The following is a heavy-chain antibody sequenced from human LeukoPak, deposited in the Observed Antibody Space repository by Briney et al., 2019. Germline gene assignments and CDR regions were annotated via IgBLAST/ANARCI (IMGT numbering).Heavy chain of an antibody. J-gene: IGHJ5*02. Sequence: SETLSLTCTVSDGSISSGDYYWSWIRQPPGKGLEWIGYIYYSGSTYYNPSLKSRVTISVDTSKNQFSLKLSSVTAADTAVYYCARASTILTIRGWFDPWGQGTLVTVSS. V-gene: IGHV4-30-4*01. CDR3: ARASTILTIRGWFDP. CDR1: DGSISSGDYY. D-gene: IGHD3-3*01. CDR2: IYYSGST.